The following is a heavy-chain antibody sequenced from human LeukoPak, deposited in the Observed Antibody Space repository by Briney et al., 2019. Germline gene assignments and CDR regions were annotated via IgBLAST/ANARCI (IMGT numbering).Heavy chain of an antibody. Sequence: GASVKVSCKASGYTLTDYYMHWVRQAPGLGLEWMGVINTFGGTTTYAQKFEGRVTMTRDTSANTVYMEVSSLTPEDTAIYYCARVGIGSLAVTIFFWGQGTLVAVSS. CDR2: INTFGGTT. D-gene: IGHD3-3*01. CDR1: GYTLTDYY. J-gene: IGHJ4*02. V-gene: IGHV1-46*01. CDR3: ARVGIGSLAVTIFF.